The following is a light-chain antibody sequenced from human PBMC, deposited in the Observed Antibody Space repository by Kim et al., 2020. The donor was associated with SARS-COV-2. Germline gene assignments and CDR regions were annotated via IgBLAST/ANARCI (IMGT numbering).Light chain of an antibody. CDR3: LQYASSPRT. CDR1: QSFSSNY. Sequence: SPGERATLSCRASQSFSSNYLAWYQQKPGQAPRRLIYATSSRATGIPDRFSGSGSGTDFTLTISSLEPEDFAMYYCLQYASSPRTFGQGTKVEIK. V-gene: IGKV3-20*01. J-gene: IGKJ1*01. CDR2: ATS.